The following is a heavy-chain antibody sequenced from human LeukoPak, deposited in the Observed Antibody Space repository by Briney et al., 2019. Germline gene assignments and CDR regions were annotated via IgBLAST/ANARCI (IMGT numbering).Heavy chain of an antibody. CDR3: ARHTNYYDSSGYVDY. V-gene: IGHV5-51*01. Sequence: GESLKISCKGSGYSFTSYWIGWVRQMPGKGLEWMGIIYPGDSDTRYSPSFQGQVTISADKSITTAYLQWSSLKASDTAMYYCARHTNYYDSSGYVDYWGQGTLVTVSS. J-gene: IGHJ4*02. CDR1: GYSFTSYW. CDR2: IYPGDSDT. D-gene: IGHD3-22*01.